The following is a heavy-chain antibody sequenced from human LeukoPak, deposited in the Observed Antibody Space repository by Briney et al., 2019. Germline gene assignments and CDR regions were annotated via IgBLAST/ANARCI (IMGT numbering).Heavy chain of an antibody. Sequence: SETLSLTCTVSGGSISSSSYYWGWIRQPPGKGLEWIGSIYYSGSTYYNPSLKSRVTISVDTSKNQFSLKLSSVTAADTAVYYCARSREITGLFDYWGQGTLVTVSS. D-gene: IGHD3-16*01. CDR2: IYYSGST. CDR1: GGSISSSSYY. CDR3: ARSREITGLFDY. V-gene: IGHV4-39*01. J-gene: IGHJ4*02.